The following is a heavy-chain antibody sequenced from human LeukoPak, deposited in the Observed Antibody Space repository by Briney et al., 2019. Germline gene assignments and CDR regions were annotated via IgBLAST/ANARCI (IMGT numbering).Heavy chain of an antibody. CDR3: AKGYSNYDPYYFDY. V-gene: IGHV3-21*01. Sequence: PGGSLRLSCAASGFPFSAYSMNWVRQAPGKGLEWVSSISGSSSYMFYADSVKGRFTISRDNSKNTLYLQMNSLRAEDTAVYYCAKGYSNYDPYYFDYWGRGTLVTVSS. J-gene: IGHJ4*02. D-gene: IGHD4-11*01. CDR2: ISGSSSYM. CDR1: GFPFSAYS.